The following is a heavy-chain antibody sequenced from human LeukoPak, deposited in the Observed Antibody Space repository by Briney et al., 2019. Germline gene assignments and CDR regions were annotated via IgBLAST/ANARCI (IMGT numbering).Heavy chain of an antibody. CDR3: ARDLGQSRWLRFVDY. CDR1: GYTFTGYY. CDR2: INPNSGGT. D-gene: IGHD5-12*01. V-gene: IGHV1-2*02. J-gene: IGHJ4*02. Sequence: GASVKVSCKASGYTFTGYYMHWVRQAPGQGLEWMGWINPNSGGTNYAQKFQGRVTMTRDTSISTAYMELSRLRSDDTAVYYCARDLGQSRWLRFVDYWGQGTLVTVSS.